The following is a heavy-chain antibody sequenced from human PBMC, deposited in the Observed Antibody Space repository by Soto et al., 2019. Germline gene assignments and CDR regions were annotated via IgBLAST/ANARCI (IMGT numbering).Heavy chain of an antibody. Sequence: PSETLSLTCAVSGYSISSGYYWGWIRQPPGKGLEWIGSIYHSGSTYYNPSLKSRVTISVDTSKNQLSLKLSSVTAADTAVYYCARGGSYSGWYIQGFDYWGQGTLVTVSS. CDR2: IYHSGST. CDR3: ARGGSYSGWYIQGFDY. V-gene: IGHV4-38-2*01. J-gene: IGHJ4*02. CDR1: GYSISSGYY. D-gene: IGHD6-19*01.